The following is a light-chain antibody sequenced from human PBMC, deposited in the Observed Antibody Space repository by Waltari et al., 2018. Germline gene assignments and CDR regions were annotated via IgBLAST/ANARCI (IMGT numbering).Light chain of an antibody. CDR2: AAS. V-gene: IGKV1-6*01. CDR1: QGIKKE. CDR3: QQDYTTPYS. J-gene: IGKJ2*03. Sequence: IQMTQSPLSLSASVGARVTVTCRASQGIKKELNWYQQKTGKAPTLLIYAASSLQTGVSSRFSCSVSGTYFTLTISSLQSEDVATYYCQQDYTTPYSFGQGTKLEIK.